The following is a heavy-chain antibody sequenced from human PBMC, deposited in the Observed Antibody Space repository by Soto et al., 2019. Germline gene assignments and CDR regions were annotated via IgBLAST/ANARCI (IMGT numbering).Heavy chain of an antibody. CDR1: GFTVSSHA. V-gene: IGHV3-23*01. D-gene: IGHD2-15*01. Sequence: EVQVLESGGGLVQPGGSLRLSCEGSGFTVSSHAITWIRQAPEKGPEWVATVTADGGTYYADSVKGRFAMARDTSENTRYLQMNSRGAEDTAAYYCAPHVSCSGGSSKYDAFAIRGQGSMVTGSS. CDR3: APHVSCSGGSSKYDAFAI. CDR2: VTADGGT. J-gene: IGHJ3*02.